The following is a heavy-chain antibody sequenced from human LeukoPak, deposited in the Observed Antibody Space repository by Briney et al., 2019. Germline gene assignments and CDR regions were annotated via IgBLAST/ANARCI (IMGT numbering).Heavy chain of an antibody. D-gene: IGHD1-26*01. CDR1: GFAFNSYS. CDR3: ARGGSYVHY. V-gene: IGHV3-48*01. J-gene: IGHJ4*02. Sequence: TGGSLRLSCAASGFAFNSYSMNWVRQAPGKGLEWLSYITNSGSSVDYADSVKGRFTSSRDNAKNSLYLQMNSLRADDTAVYYCARGGSYVHYWGQGTLVTVSS. CDR2: ITNSGSSV.